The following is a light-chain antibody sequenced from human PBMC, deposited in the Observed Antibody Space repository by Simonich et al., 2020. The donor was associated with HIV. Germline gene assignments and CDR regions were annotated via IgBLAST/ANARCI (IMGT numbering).Light chain of an antibody. Sequence: DIQMTQSPSTLSASVGDRVTITCRASQSISIWLAWYQQKPGKAPKLLIYKASSLERGVPSSFSGSGSGTEFTLTISSLQPDDFATYYCQQYKSYPYTFGQATKLEIK. CDR2: KAS. V-gene: IGKV1-5*03. J-gene: IGKJ2*01. CDR3: QQYKSYPYT. CDR1: QSISIW.